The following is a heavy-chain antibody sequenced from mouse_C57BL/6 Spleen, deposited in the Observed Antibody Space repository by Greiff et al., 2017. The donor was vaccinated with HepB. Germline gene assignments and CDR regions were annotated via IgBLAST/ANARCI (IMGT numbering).Heavy chain of an antibody. CDR2: IYPGDGDT. J-gene: IGHJ4*01. CDR3: ARSGGDGYAMDY. CDR1: GYAFSSSW. Sequence: VKLMESGPELVKPGASVKISCKASGYAFSSSWMNWVKQRPGKGLEWIGRIYPGDGDTNYNGKFKGKATLTADKSSSTAYMQLSSLTSEDSAVYFCARSGGDGYAMDYWGQGTSVTVSS. D-gene: IGHD3-1*01. V-gene: IGHV1-82*01.